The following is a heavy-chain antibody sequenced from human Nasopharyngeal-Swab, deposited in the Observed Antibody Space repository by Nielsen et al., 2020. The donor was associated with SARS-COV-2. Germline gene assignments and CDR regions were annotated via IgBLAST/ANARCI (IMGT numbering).Heavy chain of an antibody. V-gene: IGHV3-7*01. D-gene: IGHD4-17*01. CDR1: GFTFSSYW. CDR2: IKQDGSEK. CDR3: AKDLRLDYGDYDY. J-gene: IGHJ4*02. Sequence: GESLKIHCAASGFTFSSYWMRLDRQAPGKGLEWVANIKQDGSEKYYVDSVKGRFTISRDNDKNSLYLQMNSLRAEDTAVYYCAKDLRLDYGDYDYWGQGTLVTVSS.